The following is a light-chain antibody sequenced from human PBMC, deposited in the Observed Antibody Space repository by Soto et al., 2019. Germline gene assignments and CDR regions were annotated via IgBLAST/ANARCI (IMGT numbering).Light chain of an antibody. CDR3: KHRTNWPRT. Sequence: EIVLTQSPATLSLSPGERATLSCRASQSVGTFLAWYQQKPGQAPRLIIYDASNRATGIPARFSGTGSGTDFPLTISILELKDFAFYSFKHRTNWPRTFGQGTKL. CDR2: DAS. V-gene: IGKV3-11*01. CDR1: QSVGTF. J-gene: IGKJ2*01.